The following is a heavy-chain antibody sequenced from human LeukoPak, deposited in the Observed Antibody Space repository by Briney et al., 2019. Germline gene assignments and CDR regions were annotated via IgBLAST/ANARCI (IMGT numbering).Heavy chain of an antibody. CDR2: INHSGST. D-gene: IGHD1-26*01. Sequence: SETLSLTCTVSGGSISSYYWSWIRQPPGKGLEWIGEINHSGSTNYNPSLKSRVTISVDTSKNQFSLKLSSVTAADTAVYYCASRELLTDYWGQGTLVTVSS. J-gene: IGHJ4*02. V-gene: IGHV4-34*01. CDR1: GGSISSYY. CDR3: ASRELLTDY.